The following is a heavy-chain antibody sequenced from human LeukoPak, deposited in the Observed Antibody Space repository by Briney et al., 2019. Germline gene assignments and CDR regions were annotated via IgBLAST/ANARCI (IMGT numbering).Heavy chain of an antibody. D-gene: IGHD3-10*01. Sequence: TGGSLRLSCVASGFTFSSYWMSWVRQAPGKGLEWVALIWYDGSNKYYADSVKGRFTTSRDNSKNTLYLQMNSLRAEDTAVYYCAGSYYNVFDYWGQGTLVTVSS. J-gene: IGHJ4*02. CDR3: AGSYYNVFDY. V-gene: IGHV3-33*08. CDR2: IWYDGSNK. CDR1: GFTFSSYW.